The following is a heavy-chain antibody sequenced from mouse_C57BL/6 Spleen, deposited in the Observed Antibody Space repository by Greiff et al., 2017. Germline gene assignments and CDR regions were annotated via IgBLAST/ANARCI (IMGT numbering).Heavy chain of an antibody. D-gene: IGHD2-2*01. J-gene: IGHJ4*01. CDR2: IHPNSGST. Sequence: QVQLQQPGAELVKPGASVKLSCKASGYTFTSYWMHWVKQRPGQGLAWIGMIHPNSGSTNYNAKFKSKATLTVDKSTSTAYMQLSSLTSEDSAVYYCARPPMVTTGYYYAMDYWGQGTSVTVSS. V-gene: IGHV1-64*01. CDR1: GYTFTSYW. CDR3: ARPPMVTTGYYYAMDY.